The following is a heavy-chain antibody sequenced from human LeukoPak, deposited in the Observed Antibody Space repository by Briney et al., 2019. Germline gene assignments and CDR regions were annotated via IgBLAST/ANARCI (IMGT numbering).Heavy chain of an antibody. CDR2: IKQDGNEK. CDR3: VRDWGGDYDY. J-gene: IGHJ4*02. Sequence: GGSLRLSCEASGFTFSHYWMTWVRQAPGKGLEWVANIKQDGNEKYYVDSVKGRFTISRDNAKNSLYLQMNSLRADDTAVYHCVRDWGGDYDYWGQGILVTVSS. V-gene: IGHV3-7*01. D-gene: IGHD3-10*01. CDR1: GFTFSHYW.